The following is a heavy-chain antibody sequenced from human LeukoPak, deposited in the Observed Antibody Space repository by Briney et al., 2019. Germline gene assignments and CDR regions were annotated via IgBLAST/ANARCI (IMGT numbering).Heavy chain of an antibody. V-gene: IGHV1-3*01. J-gene: IGHJ5*02. CDR3: AREGYCSGGSCYINWFDP. CDR2: INAGNGNT. Sequence: ASVKVSCKASGYTFTSYVMHWVRQAPGQRLEWMGWINAGNGNTKYSQKFQGRVTITRDTSASTAYMELSSLRSEDTAVYYCAREGYCSGGSCYINWFDPWGQGTLVTVSS. D-gene: IGHD2-15*01. CDR1: GYTFTSYV.